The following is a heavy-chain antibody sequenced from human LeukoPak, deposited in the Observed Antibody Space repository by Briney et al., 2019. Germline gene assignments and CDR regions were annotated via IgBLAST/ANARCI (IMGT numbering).Heavy chain of an antibody. CDR2: IKQDGSEK. V-gene: IGHV3-7*05. D-gene: IGHD1-26*01. Sequence: GGSLRLSCAASGFTFNTYWMTWVRQAPGRGLEWVANIKQDGSEKYYADSVKGRFTISRDNAKNSLYLQMISLRAEDTALYYCARGVSVYSHWGQGTLVTVSS. CDR1: GFTFNTYW. J-gene: IGHJ4*02. CDR3: ARGVSVYSH.